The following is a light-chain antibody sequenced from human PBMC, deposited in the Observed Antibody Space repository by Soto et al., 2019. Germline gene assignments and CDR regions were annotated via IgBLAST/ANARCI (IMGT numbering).Light chain of an antibody. CDR3: QQYNNWPPDRT. CDR2: GAS. J-gene: IGKJ1*01. V-gene: IGKV3-15*01. Sequence: EIVMTQSPATLSVSPGERATLSCRASQSVSSNFAWYQQKPDQAPRLLIYGASTRATGIPARFSGSGSGTEFTLTISSLQSEDFAIYFCQQYNNWPPDRTFGQGTKVEIK. CDR1: QSVSSN.